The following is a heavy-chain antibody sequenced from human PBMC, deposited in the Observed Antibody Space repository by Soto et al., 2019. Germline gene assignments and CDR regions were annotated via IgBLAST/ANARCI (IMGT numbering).Heavy chain of an antibody. J-gene: IGHJ4*02. D-gene: IGHD2-2*01. CDR1: GGTFSSYT. Sequence: ASVKVSCKASGGTFSSYTISWVRQAPGQGLEWMGRIIPILGIANYAQKFQGRVTITADKSTSTAYMELSSLRSEDTAVYYCARDLGRSGGYCSSTSCYFDYWGQGTLVTVSS. V-gene: IGHV1-69*04. CDR2: IIPILGIA. CDR3: ARDLGRSGGYCSSTSCYFDY.